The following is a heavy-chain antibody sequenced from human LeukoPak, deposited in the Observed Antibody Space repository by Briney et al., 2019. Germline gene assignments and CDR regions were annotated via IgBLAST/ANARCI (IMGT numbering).Heavy chain of an antibody. CDR3: AMSNPYYYYMDV. V-gene: IGHV4-59*01. Sequence: SETLSLTCTVSGGSISSYYWSWIRQPPGKGLEWIGYIYYSGSTNYNPSLKSRVTISVDTSKNQFSLKLSSVTAADTAVYYCAMSNPYYYYMDVWGKGTTVTVSS. CDR2: IYYSGST. J-gene: IGHJ6*03. CDR1: GGSISSYY.